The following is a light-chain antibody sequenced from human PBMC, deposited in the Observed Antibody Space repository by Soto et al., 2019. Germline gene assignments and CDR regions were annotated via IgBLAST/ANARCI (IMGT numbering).Light chain of an antibody. Sequence: DIQMTQSPSSVSASVGDRVTITCRASQGIDNWLAWYQQKPGNAPKLLIYATSTLQSGVPSRFSGSGSGTDFTLTISSLQPEDFVTYFCQQAKSFPLTFGGGTKVDI. V-gene: IGKV1-12*01. CDR2: ATS. CDR3: QQAKSFPLT. CDR1: QGIDNW. J-gene: IGKJ4*01.